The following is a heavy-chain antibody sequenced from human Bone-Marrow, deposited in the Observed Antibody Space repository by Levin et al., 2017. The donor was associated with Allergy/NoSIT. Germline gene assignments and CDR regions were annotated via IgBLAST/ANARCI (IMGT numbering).Heavy chain of an antibody. V-gene: IGHV3-30*18. CDR3: AKEEVGYDS. Sequence: PGGSLRLSCATSGFPFSNYAMHWVRQAPGKGLEWVAVIPYDGYSKKYADSVKGRFTITRDNSKNTVYLQMNSLRVEDTALYFCAKEEVGYDSWGLGTLVTVSS. CDR2: IPYDGYSK. D-gene: IGHD2-8*02. CDR1: GFPFSNYA. J-gene: IGHJ4*02.